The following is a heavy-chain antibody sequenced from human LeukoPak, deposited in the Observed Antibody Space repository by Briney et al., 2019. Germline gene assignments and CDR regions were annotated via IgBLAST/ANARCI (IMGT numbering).Heavy chain of an antibody. CDR2: ISYDGSNY. CDR1: GFTFRNYA. V-gene: IGHV3-30-3*01. CDR3: AREKGSSGPFEY. D-gene: IGHD6-19*01. Sequence: GRSLRLSCAASGFTFRNYAMHWVRQAPGKGLEWVAIISYDGSNYYYADSVKGRFTISRDNSKNTLYLQMNSLRAEDTAVYYCAREKGSSGPFEYGGQGTLVTVSS. J-gene: IGHJ4*02.